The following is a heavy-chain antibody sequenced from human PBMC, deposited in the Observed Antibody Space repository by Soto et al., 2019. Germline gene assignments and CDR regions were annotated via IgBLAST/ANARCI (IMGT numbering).Heavy chain of an antibody. CDR1: GGSISSNNYY. Sequence: SETLSLTCTVSGGSISSNNYYWGWIRQPPGKGLEWIGSMYYSGTTSHNASLKSRVTISADTSKNQFSLKLTSVTAADTAVYYCARLEYEYCSSISCQMYWGQGTLVTVSS. V-gene: IGHV4-39*01. D-gene: IGHD2-2*01. CDR3: ARLEYEYCSSISCQMY. CDR2: MYYSGTT. J-gene: IGHJ4*02.